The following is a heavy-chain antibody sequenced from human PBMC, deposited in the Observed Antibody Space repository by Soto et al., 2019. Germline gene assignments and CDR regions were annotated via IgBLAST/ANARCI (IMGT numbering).Heavy chain of an antibody. Sequence: SETLSLTCAVYGGSFSGYYWSWIRQPPGKGLEWIGEINHSGSTNYNPSLKSRVTISVDTPKNQFSLTLSSVTAADTAVYYCARNSGSGWHSYYYYGMDVWGQGTTVTVSS. D-gene: IGHD6-19*01. CDR2: INHSGST. J-gene: IGHJ6*02. CDR3: ARNSGSGWHSYYYYGMDV. V-gene: IGHV4-34*01. CDR1: GGSFSGYY.